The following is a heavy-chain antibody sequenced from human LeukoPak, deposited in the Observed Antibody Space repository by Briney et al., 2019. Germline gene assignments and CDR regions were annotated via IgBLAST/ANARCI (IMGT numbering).Heavy chain of an antibody. J-gene: IGHJ4*02. D-gene: IGHD6-19*01. CDR3: AKGQIAPGIAVAGPRDFDY. Sequence: PGGSLRLSCAVSGFTFSSYGMHWVRQAPGKRLEWVAVIWYDGSNKYYADSVKGRFTISRDNSKNTLYLQMNSLRAEDTAVYYCAKGQIAPGIAVAGPRDFDYWGQGTLVTVSS. CDR1: GFTFSSYG. V-gene: IGHV3-33*06. CDR2: IWYDGSNK.